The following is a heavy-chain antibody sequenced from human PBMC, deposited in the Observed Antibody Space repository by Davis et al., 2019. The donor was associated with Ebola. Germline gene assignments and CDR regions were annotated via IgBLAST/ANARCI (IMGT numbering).Heavy chain of an antibody. CDR3: ARDSLRYSAAYGGWLDP. V-gene: IGHV3-9*01. D-gene: IGHD5-18*01. CDR1: GFIFDDYA. Sequence: SLKISCVGSGFIFDDYAMHWLRQVPGKGLEWVSNISWNSDSVGYVDSVKGRFTISKDNAKNTLYLQMNGLRSDDTAIYYCARDSLRYSAAYGGWLDPWGQGTLVIVSS. J-gene: IGHJ5*02. CDR2: ISWNSDSV.